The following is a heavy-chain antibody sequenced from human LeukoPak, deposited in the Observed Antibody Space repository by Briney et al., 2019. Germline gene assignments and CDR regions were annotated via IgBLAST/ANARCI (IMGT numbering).Heavy chain of an antibody. CDR3: ARVAVAGTPSDFDY. V-gene: IGHV3-30*04. D-gene: IGHD6-19*01. Sequence: GRSLRLSCAASGFTFSSYAMHWVRQAPGRGLEWVAVISYDGSNKYYADSVKGRFTISRDNSKNTLYLQMNSLRAEDTAVYYCARVAVAGTPSDFDYWGQGTLVTVSS. CDR1: GFTFSSYA. CDR2: ISYDGSNK. J-gene: IGHJ4*02.